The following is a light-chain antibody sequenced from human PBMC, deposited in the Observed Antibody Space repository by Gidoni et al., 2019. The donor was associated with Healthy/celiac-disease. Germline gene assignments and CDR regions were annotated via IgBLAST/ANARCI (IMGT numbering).Light chain of an antibody. CDR3: QQYGSSPLFT. Sequence: EIVLTQSPGTLSLSPGERATLSCRASQSVSSSYLAWYQQKPVQAPRLLIYGASSRATGIPDRFSGSGSGTDFTLTISRLEPEDFAVYYCQQYGSSPLFTFGPXTKVDIK. CDR2: GAS. V-gene: IGKV3-20*01. CDR1: QSVSSSY. J-gene: IGKJ3*01.